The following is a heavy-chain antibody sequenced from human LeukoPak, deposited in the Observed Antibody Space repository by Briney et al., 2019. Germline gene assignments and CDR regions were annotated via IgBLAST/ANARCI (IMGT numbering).Heavy chain of an antibody. Sequence: GGSLRLSCAASRFTFSSYAMHWVRQAPGKGLEWVAFIRFDGSNKSYADSVKGRFTISRDNSENTLYLQMNSLRAEDTAVYYCAKDLAAAGPFDYWGQGTLVTVSS. CDR3: AKDLAAAGPFDY. J-gene: IGHJ4*02. CDR1: RFTFSSYA. D-gene: IGHD6-13*01. V-gene: IGHV3-30*02. CDR2: IRFDGSNK.